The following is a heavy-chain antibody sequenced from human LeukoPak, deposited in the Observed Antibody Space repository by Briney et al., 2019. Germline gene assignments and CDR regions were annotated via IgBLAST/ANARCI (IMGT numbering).Heavy chain of an antibody. CDR3: AVSGRSGWYPFRS. D-gene: IGHD6-19*01. CDR1: GCSISRYY. V-gene: IGHV4-59*01. CDR2: IYYSGST. J-gene: IGHJ5*02. Sequence: PSETLSLPCTASGCSISRYYWSWIRQPPGKGLEWIGYIYYSGSTNYNPSLKSGVAISVDTYKNKFSLRLSSVTDADKAVYYCAVSGRSGWYPFRSWGQGTVVTLSS.